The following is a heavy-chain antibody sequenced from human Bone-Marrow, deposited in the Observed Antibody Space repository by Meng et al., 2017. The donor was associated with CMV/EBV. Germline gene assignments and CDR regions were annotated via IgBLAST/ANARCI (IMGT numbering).Heavy chain of an antibody. CDR1: GFTFSSYS. V-gene: IGHV3-21*04. J-gene: IGHJ4*02. D-gene: IGHD2-2*01. Sequence: GESLKISCAASGFTFSSYSVNWVRQAPGKGLEWVSSISSSSSYIYYADSVKGRFTVSRDNAKNSLYLQMNSLRAEDTAVYYCARGAAIVVVPPTTYVDYWGQGTLVTVSS. CDR3: ARGAAIVVVPPTTYVDY. CDR2: ISSSSSYI.